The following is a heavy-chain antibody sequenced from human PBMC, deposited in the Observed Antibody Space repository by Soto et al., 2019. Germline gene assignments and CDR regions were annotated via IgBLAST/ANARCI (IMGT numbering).Heavy chain of an antibody. CDR3: ARALTADIVVVPAAHPLDAFDI. V-gene: IGHV1-2*04. CDR2: INPNSGGT. D-gene: IGHD2-2*01. CDR1: GYTLTGYY. J-gene: IGHJ3*02. Sequence: GASVKVSCKDSGYTLTGYYMHWVRQATKQGLEWMGWINPNSGGTNYAQKFQGWVTMTRDTSISTAYTELSRLRSDDTAVYYCARALTADIVVVPAAHPLDAFDIWGQGTMVTVSS.